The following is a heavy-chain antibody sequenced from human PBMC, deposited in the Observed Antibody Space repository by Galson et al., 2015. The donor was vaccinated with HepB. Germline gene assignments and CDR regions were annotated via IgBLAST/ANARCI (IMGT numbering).Heavy chain of an antibody. CDR3: AKDKQWLSYYYYGIDV. CDR1: GFTFSSYG. D-gene: IGHD6-19*01. CDR2: ISYDGSNK. Sequence: SLRLSCAASGFTFSSYGMHWVRQAPGKGLEWVAVISYDGSNKYYADSVKGRFPISRDNSKNTLYLQMNSLRAEDTAVYYCAKDKQWLSYYYYGIDVWGQGTTVTVSS. V-gene: IGHV3-30*18. J-gene: IGHJ6*02.